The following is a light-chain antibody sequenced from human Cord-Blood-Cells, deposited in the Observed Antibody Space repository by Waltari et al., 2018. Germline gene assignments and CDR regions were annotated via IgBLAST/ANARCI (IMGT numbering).Light chain of an antibody. Sequence: DIQMTQSPSSLSASVGDRVTITRRASQSISSYLNWYQQKPGKAPKLLIYAASSLQSGVPSRFSGSGSRTDFTLTISSLQPEDFATYYCQQSYSTPPTFGQGTKVEIK. V-gene: IGKV1-39*01. CDR1: QSISSY. J-gene: IGKJ1*01. CDR2: AAS. CDR3: QQSYSTPPT.